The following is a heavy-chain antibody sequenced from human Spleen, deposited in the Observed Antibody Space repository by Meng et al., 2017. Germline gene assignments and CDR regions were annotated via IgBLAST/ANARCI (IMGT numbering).Heavy chain of an antibody. CDR3: ARAALGYGPGSYSHYYYYGMDV. D-gene: IGHD3-10*01. Sequence: SETLSLTCTVSGGSISSSSYYWGWIRQPPGKGLEWIGSIYYSGSTYYNPSLKSRVTISVDTSKNQFSLKLSSVTAADTAVYYCARAALGYGPGSYSHYYYYGMDVWGQGTTVTVSS. CDR2: IYYSGST. CDR1: GGSISSSSYY. J-gene: IGHJ6*02. V-gene: IGHV4-39*07.